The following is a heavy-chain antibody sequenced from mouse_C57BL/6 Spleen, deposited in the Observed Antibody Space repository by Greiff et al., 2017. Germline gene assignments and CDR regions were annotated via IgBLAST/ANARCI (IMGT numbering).Heavy chain of an antibody. CDR2: INPNNGGT. Sequence: EVQLQQSGPELVKPGASVKISCKASGYTFTDYYMNWVKQSHGKSLEWIGDINPNNGGTSYNQKFKGKATLTVDKSSSTAYMELRSLTSEDSAVYYCARLGYGTPYWGQGTTLTVSS. J-gene: IGHJ2*01. V-gene: IGHV1-26*01. CDR1: GYTFTDYY. D-gene: IGHD2-1*01. CDR3: ARLGYGTPY.